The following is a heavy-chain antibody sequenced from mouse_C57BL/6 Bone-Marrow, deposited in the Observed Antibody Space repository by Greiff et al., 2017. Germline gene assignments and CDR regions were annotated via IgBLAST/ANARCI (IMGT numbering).Heavy chain of an antibody. CDR2: ISSGGDSI. CDR1: GFTFSSYA. Sequence: EVQLVESGEGLVKPGGSLNLSCAASGFTFSSYAMSWVRQTPGKRLEWVAYISSGGDSIYYAATVKGRFTSSRDNARNNLYMQMGSLKTDETDMDDCTKSRISAMDYWGQGTSVTVSS. CDR3: TKSRISAMDY. V-gene: IGHV5-9-1*02. J-gene: IGHJ4*01. D-gene: IGHD6-2*01.